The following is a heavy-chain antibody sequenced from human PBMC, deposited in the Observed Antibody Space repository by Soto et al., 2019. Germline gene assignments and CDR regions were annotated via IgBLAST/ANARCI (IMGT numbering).Heavy chain of an antibody. V-gene: IGHV3-30-3*01. CDR1: GFTFSSYA. CDR2: ISYDGSNK. CDR3: AREMFRDDSGNYYYGMDV. Sequence: QVQLVESGGGVVQPGRSLRLSCAASGFTFSSYAMHWVRQAPGKGLEWVAVISYDGSNKYYADSVKGRFTISRDNSKNTLYLQMNSLRAEDTAVYYCAREMFRDDSGNYYYGMDVWGQGTTVTVSS. J-gene: IGHJ6*02. D-gene: IGHD3-10*01.